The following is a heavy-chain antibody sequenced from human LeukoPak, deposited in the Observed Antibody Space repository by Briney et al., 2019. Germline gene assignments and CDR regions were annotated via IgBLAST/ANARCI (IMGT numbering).Heavy chain of an antibody. J-gene: IGHJ4*02. CDR2: ISSSSSYI. D-gene: IGHD2-15*01. Sequence: PGGSLRLSCAASGFTFSSYSMNWVRQAPGKGLEWVSSISSSSSYIYYADSVKGRFTISRDNAKNSLYLQMNSLRAEDTAVYYCASTVVVAAEFDYWGQGTLVTVSS. CDR3: ASTVVVAAEFDY. CDR1: GFTFSSYS. V-gene: IGHV3-21*01.